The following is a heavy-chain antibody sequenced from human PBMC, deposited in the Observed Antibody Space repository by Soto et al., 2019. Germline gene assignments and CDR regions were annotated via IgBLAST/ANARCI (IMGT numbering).Heavy chain of an antibody. CDR2: ISGSGGST. J-gene: IGHJ4*02. Sequence: SGGSLRLSCAASGFTFSSYAMSWVRQAPGKGLEWVSAISGSGGSTYYADSVKGRFTISRDNSKNTLYLQMNSLRAEDTAVYYCAGGYSSSWYTGNLFDYWGREPWSPSPQ. CDR1: GFTFSSYA. D-gene: IGHD6-13*01. CDR3: AGGYSSSWYTGNLFDY. V-gene: IGHV3-23*01.